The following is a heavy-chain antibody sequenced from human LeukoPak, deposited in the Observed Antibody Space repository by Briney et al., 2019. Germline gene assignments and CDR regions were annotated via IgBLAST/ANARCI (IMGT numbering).Heavy chain of an antibody. CDR3: ARHPELYFFDY. CDR2: ISYSGST. V-gene: IGHV4-59*08. J-gene: IGHJ4*02. CDR1: GASISSYY. Sequence: SSETLSLTCTVSGASISSYYWSWIRQPPGKGLEWIGYISYSGSTNYNPSLKSRVTISADTSKDQVSLTLSSVTAADTAVYYCARHPELYFFDYWGQGTLVTVSS. D-gene: IGHD3-10*01.